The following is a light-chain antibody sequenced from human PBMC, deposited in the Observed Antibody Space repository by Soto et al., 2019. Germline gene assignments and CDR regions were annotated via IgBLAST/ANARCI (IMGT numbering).Light chain of an antibody. V-gene: IGKV1-39*01. Sequence: DIQMTQSPSTLSASVGDRVTITCRASQSISSLLYWFQQKPGQAPKLLIYGASNLQSGVPSRFSGSGSGTDFTLTITSLHPEDLATYYFQQSYNIPLTFGGGTRVEI. CDR1: QSISSL. J-gene: IGKJ4*01. CDR2: GAS. CDR3: QQSYNIPLT.